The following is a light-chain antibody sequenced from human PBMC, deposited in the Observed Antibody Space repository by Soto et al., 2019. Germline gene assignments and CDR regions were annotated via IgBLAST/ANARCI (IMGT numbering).Light chain of an antibody. V-gene: IGKV3-20*01. CDR1: QSISDT. CDR3: QQYGSSGT. CDR2: GAS. J-gene: IGKJ1*01. Sequence: EIVMTQSPSTLSVSPGGRATLSCRASQSISDTLAWYQQKPCQAPSLLIYGASRSATGFPARFSGSGSGTDFTLTIRRLEPEDFAVYYCQQYGSSGTFGQGTKVDIK.